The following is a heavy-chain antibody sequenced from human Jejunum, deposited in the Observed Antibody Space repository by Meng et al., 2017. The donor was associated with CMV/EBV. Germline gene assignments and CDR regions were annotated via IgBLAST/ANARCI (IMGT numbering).Heavy chain of an antibody. CDR2: IYESGST. CDR1: GDSISSGDYY. V-gene: IGHV4-30-4*01. J-gene: IGHJ4*02. D-gene: IGHD1-14*01. Sequence: VYGDSISSGDYYWSWVRQPPGKGLEWIGYIYESGSTSYNPSLESRVTISVDTSKNQFSLKVMSVTAADTAVYYCAREGTNSYYFDYWGQGTLVTVSS. CDR3: AREGTNSYYFDY.